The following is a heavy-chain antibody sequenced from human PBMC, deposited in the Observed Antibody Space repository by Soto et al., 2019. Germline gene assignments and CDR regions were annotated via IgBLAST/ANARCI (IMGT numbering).Heavy chain of an antibody. CDR2: IYASGST. J-gene: IGHJ4*02. V-gene: IGHV4-39*01. Sequence: QLQLQESGPGLVKPSETLSLTCTVSGGSISSSSYYWGWIRQPPGKGLEWIGSIYASGSTYYNPSLKSRVTISVDTSKNQFSLKISSVTAADTAVYYCARRKNYYDSSGYYGAPHFVYRGQGTLVTVSS. CDR1: GGSISSSSYY. CDR3: ARRKNYYDSSGYYGAPHFVY. D-gene: IGHD3-22*01.